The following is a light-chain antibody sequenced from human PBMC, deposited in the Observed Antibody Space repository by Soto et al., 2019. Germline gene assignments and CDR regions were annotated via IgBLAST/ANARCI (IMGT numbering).Light chain of an antibody. Sequence: DIQITQSPSTLGGPGGDKVTITCRASQTTSRWLAWYKQKPGRAPKLLIYDASTLESGVPSRFSGSGSETEFTLTISRLQPDDFATYFCHSRAFGQGTRLEIK. CDR2: DAS. J-gene: IGKJ5*01. V-gene: IGKV1-5*01. CDR1: QTTSRW. CDR3: HSRA.